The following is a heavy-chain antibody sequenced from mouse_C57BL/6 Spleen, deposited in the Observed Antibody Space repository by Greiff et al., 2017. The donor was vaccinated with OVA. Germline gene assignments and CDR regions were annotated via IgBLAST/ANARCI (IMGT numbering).Heavy chain of an antibody. D-gene: IGHD1-1*01. J-gene: IGHJ2*01. CDR1: GFTFTDYY. V-gene: IGHV7-3*01. CDR2: IRNKANGYTT. CDR3: ARDYYGSVYYFDY. Sequence: EVNVVESGGGLVQPGGSLSLSCAASGFTFTDYYMSWVRQPPGKALEWLGFIRNKANGYTTEYSASVKGRFTISRDNSQSILYLQMNALRAEDSATYYCARDYYGSVYYFDYWGQGTTLTVSS.